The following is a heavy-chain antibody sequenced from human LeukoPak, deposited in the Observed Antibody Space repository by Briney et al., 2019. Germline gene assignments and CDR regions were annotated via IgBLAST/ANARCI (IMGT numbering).Heavy chain of an antibody. Sequence: PSETLSLTCTVSGVSISGYYWSWIRQPAGKGLEWIGRIYTSGSTYYNPSLKSRVTISVDTSKNQFSLKLSSVTAADTAVYYCARLGGVDTAMVTDYWGQGTLVTVSS. CDR3: ARLGGVDTAMVTDY. D-gene: IGHD5-18*01. J-gene: IGHJ4*02. V-gene: IGHV4-4*07. CDR1: GVSISGYY. CDR2: IYTSGST.